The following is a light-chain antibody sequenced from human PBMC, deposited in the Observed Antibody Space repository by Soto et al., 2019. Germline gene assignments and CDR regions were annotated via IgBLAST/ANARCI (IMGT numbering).Light chain of an antibody. V-gene: IGLV3-21*04. CDR3: QVWDSSSAV. J-gene: IGLJ3*02. CDR2: YDS. CDR1: NIGSKS. Sequence: SYELTQPPSVSVAPGKTARITCGGNNIGSKSVHWYQQKPGHAPVLVIYYDSDRPSGIPERFSGSNSGNTATLTISRGEAWDEADYYCQVWDSSSAVFGGGTKVTVL.